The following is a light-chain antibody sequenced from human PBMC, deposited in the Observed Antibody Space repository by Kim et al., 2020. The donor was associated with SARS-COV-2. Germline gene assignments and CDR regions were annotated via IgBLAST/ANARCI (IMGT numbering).Light chain of an antibody. CDR2: KAS. CDR3: QQYRTYSRT. J-gene: IGKJ1*01. Sequence: DIQMTQSPNTLPASIGDRVNITCRASQSIDTWLDWYQQKLGKAPNLLIYKASILERGVPSRFSGSGSGTEFTLTISCLQPDDFATYYCQQYRTYSRTSCEGTKVDIK. CDR1: QSIDTW. V-gene: IGKV1-5*03.